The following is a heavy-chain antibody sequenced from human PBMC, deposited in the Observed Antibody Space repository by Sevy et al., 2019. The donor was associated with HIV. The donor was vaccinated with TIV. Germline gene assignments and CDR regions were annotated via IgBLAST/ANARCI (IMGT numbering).Heavy chain of an antibody. CDR1: GFSLSTSGVG. V-gene: IGHV2-5*01. J-gene: IGHJ5*02. Sequence: SGPTLVNPTQTLTLTCTFSGFSLSTSGVGVGWIRQPPGKALEWLALIYWNDDKRYSPSLKSRLTITKDTSKNQVVLTMTNMDPVDTATYYCAHRYYDILTGFNWFDPWGQGTLVTVSS. D-gene: IGHD3-9*01. CDR2: IYWNDDK. CDR3: AHRYYDILTGFNWFDP.